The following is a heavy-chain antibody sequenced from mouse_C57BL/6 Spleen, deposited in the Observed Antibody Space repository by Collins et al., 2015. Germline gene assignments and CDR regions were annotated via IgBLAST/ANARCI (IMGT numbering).Heavy chain of an antibody. D-gene: IGHD1-2*01. Sequence: EVQLQQSGPELVKPGASVKISCKASGYTFTDYYMNWVKQSHGKSLEWIGDINPNNGGTSYNQKFKGKATLTVDKSSSTAYMELRSLTSEDSAVYYCARGATTAPWFAYWGQGTLVTVSA. J-gene: IGHJ3*01. CDR2: INPNNGGT. CDR3: ARGATTAPWFAY. CDR1: GYTFTDYY. V-gene: IGHV1-26*01.